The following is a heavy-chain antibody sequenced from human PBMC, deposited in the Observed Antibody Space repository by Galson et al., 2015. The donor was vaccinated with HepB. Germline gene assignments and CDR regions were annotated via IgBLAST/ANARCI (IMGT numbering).Heavy chain of an antibody. D-gene: IGHD3-10*01. Sequence: SLNLSCKASGYTFTTYAITWVRQAPGKRLEWIGWISRNNGNTNYPHKFQGRVTIATDTSTRTAYMDLRSLRSDDTAVYYRARDFGAAALYAWGQGTLVTVSS. CDR2: ISRNNGNT. V-gene: IGHV1-18*01. CDR1: GYTFTTYA. J-gene: IGHJ5*02. CDR3: ARDFGAAALYA.